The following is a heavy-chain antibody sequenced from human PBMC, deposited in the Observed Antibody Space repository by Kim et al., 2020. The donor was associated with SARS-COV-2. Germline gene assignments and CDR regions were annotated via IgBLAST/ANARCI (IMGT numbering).Heavy chain of an antibody. CDR3: ARLQQQLVQGYDP. Sequence: YAQKFQGRVTMTRSTSISTAYMELSSLRSEDTAVYYCARLQQQLVQGYDPWGQGTLVTVSS. V-gene: IGHV1-8*01. J-gene: IGHJ5*02. D-gene: IGHD6-13*01.